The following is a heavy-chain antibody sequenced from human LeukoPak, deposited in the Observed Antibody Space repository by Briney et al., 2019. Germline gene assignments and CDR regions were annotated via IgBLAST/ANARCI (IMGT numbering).Heavy chain of an antibody. V-gene: IGHV3-30*19. J-gene: IGHJ4*02. CDR1: GFTFSSYG. CDR2: IWYDGSNK. Sequence: GRSLRLSCAASGFTFSSYGMHWVRQAPGKGLEWVAVIWYDGSNKYYADSVKGRFTISRDNSKNTLYLQMNSLRAEDTAVYYCARDGNYYDSSGYYYVYWGQGTLVTVSS. CDR3: ARDGNYYDSSGYYYVY. D-gene: IGHD3-22*01.